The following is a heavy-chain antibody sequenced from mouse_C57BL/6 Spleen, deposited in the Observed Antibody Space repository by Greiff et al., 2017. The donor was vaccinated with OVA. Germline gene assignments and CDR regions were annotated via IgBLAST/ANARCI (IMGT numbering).Heavy chain of an antibody. J-gene: IGHJ1*03. CDR3: ARDYYGSSSHWYFDV. D-gene: IGHD1-1*01. CDR2: ISNGGGST. Sequence: EVKLVESGGGLVQPGGSLKLSCAASGFTFSDYYMYWVRQTPEKRLEWVAYISNGGGSTYYPDTVKGRFTISKDNAKNTLYLQMSRLKSEDTAMYYCARDYYGSSSHWYFDVWGTGTTVTVSS. V-gene: IGHV5-12*01. CDR1: GFTFSDYY.